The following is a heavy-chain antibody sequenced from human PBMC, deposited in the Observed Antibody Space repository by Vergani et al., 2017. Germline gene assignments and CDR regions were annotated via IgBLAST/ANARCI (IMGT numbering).Heavy chain of an antibody. CDR2: LSASDRRT. J-gene: IGHJ3*02. V-gene: IGHV3-23*01. D-gene: IGHD6-19*01. CDR3: AKVGRSEVAGTFGAFDI. CDR1: GFTFIMHA. Sequence: EVQLLESGGDLVQPGGSLRLSCAASGFTFIMHAMSWVRQAPEKGLEWVSTLSASDRRTHYADSVKGRFTISRDNSKNTLFLHMNSLRPEDTAVYYCAKVGRSEVAGTFGAFDIWGQGTMVTVSS.